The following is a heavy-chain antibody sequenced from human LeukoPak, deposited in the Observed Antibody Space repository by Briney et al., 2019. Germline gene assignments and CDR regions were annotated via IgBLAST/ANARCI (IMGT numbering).Heavy chain of an antibody. CDR1: GFTFDDYA. CDR3: AKDGPFMVRGVILGGMDV. J-gene: IGHJ6*04. D-gene: IGHD3-10*01. V-gene: IGHV3-43D*04. CDR2: ISLDGGST. Sequence: GGSLRLSCAASGFTFDDYAMHWVRQAPGKGLEWVSLISLDGGSTYYADSVKGRFTISRDNSKNSLYLQMNSLRAEDTALYYCAKDGPFMVRGVILGGMDVWGKGTTVTVSS.